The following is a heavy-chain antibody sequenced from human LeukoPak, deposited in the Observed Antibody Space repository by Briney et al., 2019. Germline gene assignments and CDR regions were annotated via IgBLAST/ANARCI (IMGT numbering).Heavy chain of an antibody. CDR1: GFTFTTFW. CDR2: INHDGSST. CDR3: ARDWIGGSPAFDY. D-gene: IGHD3-16*01. V-gene: IGHV3-74*01. Sequence: GGSLRLSCATSGFTFTTFWMHWVRQAPGKGLVWVSRINHDGSSTNYADSVKGRFTISRDNAKNTVYLQMNSLRAEDTAVYYCARDWIGGSPAFDYWGQGTLVTVSS. J-gene: IGHJ4*02.